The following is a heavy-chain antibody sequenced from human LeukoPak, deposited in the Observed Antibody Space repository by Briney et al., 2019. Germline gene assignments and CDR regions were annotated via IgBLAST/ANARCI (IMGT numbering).Heavy chain of an antibody. V-gene: IGHV2-5*02. CDR2: IYWDDDN. Sequence: ESGPTLVNPTQTLTLTCTFSGFSLSTSGVGVSWIRQPPGKALEWLVLIYWDDDNRYSPSLKNRLTITKDTSKNQVVLTMTNMDPVDTATYYCAHSLSVVVADVLYYFDYWGQGTLVTVSS. CDR1: GFSLSTSGVG. CDR3: AHSLSVVVADVLYYFDY. J-gene: IGHJ4*02. D-gene: IGHD2-15*01.